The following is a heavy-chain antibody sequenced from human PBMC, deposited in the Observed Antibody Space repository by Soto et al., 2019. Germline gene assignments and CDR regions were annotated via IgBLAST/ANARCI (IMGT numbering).Heavy chain of an antibody. V-gene: IGHV1-2*04. CDR2: INPNSGGT. J-gene: IGHJ5*02. Sequence: ASVKVSCKASGYTFTGYYMHWVRQAPGQGLEWMGWINPNSGGTNYAQKFQGWVTMTRDTSISTAYMELSRLRSDDTAVYYCARGWGIAAAGTTFDPWGQGTLVTVSS. CDR1: GYTFTGYY. CDR3: ARGWGIAAAGTTFDP. D-gene: IGHD6-13*01.